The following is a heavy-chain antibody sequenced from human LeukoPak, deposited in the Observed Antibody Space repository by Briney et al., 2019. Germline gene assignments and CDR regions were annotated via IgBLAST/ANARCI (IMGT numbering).Heavy chain of an antibody. D-gene: IGHD3-10*01. CDR2: ISYDGSNK. CDR3: VRVVHYGSGPAVG. V-gene: IGHV3-30-3*01. J-gene: IGHJ4*02. Sequence: GGSLRLSCAASGFTFSSYAMHWVRQAPGKGLEWVAVISYDGSNKYYADSVKGRFTISRDNSKNTLYLQMNSLRAEDTAVYYCVRVVHYGSGPAVGWGQGTLVTVSS. CDR1: GFTFSSYA.